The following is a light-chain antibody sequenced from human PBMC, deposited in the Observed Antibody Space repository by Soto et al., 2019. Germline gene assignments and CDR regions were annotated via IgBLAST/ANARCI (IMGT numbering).Light chain of an antibody. J-gene: IGLJ3*02. CDR2: SDN. CDR3: AAWDGSLNGWV. V-gene: IGLV1-44*01. Sequence: QSVLTQPPSASGTPGQRVTISCSGSNSNIGTNSMNWYQQLPGTAPKLLIHSDNQRPSGVPDRFSGSKPGPSASLAISGLQSEDEADYYCAAWDGSLNGWVFGGGTKLTVL. CDR1: NSNIGTNS.